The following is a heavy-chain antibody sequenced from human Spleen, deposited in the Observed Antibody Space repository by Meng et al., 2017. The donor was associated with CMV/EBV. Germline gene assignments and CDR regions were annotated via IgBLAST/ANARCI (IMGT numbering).Heavy chain of an antibody. J-gene: IGHJ6*02. Sequence: GSLRLSCTVSGGSISSYYWSWIRQPPGKGLEWIGSIYYRGSTQYNPSLKSRVTISIDTSKNQFSLKLSSVTAADTAVYYCTRVPVTPYYGMDVWGQGTTVTVSS. D-gene: IGHD4-11*01. CDR1: GGSISSYY. CDR3: TRVPVTPYYGMDV. CDR2: IYYRGST. V-gene: IGHV4-59*12.